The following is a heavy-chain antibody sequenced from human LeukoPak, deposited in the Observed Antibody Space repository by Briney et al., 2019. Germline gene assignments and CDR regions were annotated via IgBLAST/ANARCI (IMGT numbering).Heavy chain of an antibody. CDR3: ARYNWNDGARYFGY. CDR2: TYYKSKWYN. Sequence: SQTLSLTCAISGDSVSSNNIAWNWIRLSPSRGLEWLGRTYYKSKWYNDYAVSVKSRININPDTSKNQFSLQLNPVTPEDTAVYYCARYNWNDGARYFGYWGQGILVTVSS. V-gene: IGHV6-1*01. J-gene: IGHJ4*02. D-gene: IGHD1-20*01. CDR1: GDSVSSNNIA.